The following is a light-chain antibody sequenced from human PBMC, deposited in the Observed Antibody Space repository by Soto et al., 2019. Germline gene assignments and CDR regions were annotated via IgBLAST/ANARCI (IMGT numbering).Light chain of an antibody. J-gene: IGLJ2*01. CDR3: SSYSRTTTLVV. Sequence: QSALTQPASVSGSPGQSITISCTGTSIEIGAFTSVSWYQQHPGKAPKLIIYDIIHRPSGVSDRFSGSKSVNTASLTVSGLQPEDEANYYCSSYSRTTTLVVFGGGTKLTVL. CDR2: DII. V-gene: IGLV2-14*03. CDR1: SIEIGAFTS.